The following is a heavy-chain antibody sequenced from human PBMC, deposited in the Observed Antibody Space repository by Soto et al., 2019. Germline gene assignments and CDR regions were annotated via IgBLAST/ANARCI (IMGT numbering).Heavy chain of an antibody. D-gene: IGHD3-22*01. CDR3: ARNKGSYYYDSSVDAFDI. CDR1: GFTFSSYS. Sequence: GSLRLSCAASGFTFSSYSMNWVRQAPGKGLEWVSYISSSSSTIYYADSVKGRFTISRDNAKNSLYLQMNSLRDEDTAVYYCARNKGSYYYDSSVDAFDIWGQGKMVTVSS. V-gene: IGHV3-48*02. CDR2: ISSSSSTI. J-gene: IGHJ3*02.